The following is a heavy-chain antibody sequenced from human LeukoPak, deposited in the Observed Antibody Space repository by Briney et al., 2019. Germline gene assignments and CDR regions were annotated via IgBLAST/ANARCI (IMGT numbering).Heavy chain of an antibody. CDR2: INPSGGST. Sequence: ASVTVSCKASGYTFTSYYMHWVRQAPGQGLEWMGIINPSGGSTSYAQKFQGRVTMTRDMSTSTVYMELSSLRSEDTAVYYCARDHDILTGYPPLQYYYMDVWGKGTTVTVSS. CDR3: ARDHDILTGYPPLQYYYMDV. V-gene: IGHV1-46*01. J-gene: IGHJ6*03. D-gene: IGHD3-9*01. CDR1: GYTFTSYY.